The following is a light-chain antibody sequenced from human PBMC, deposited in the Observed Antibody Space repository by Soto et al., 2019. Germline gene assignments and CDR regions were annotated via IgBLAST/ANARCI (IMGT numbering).Light chain of an antibody. CDR2: EVS. Sequence: QSALTQPASVSGSPGQSITISCTGTSSDVGGYNSVSWYQQHPGKVPKLMIYEVSNRPSGVSNRFSGSKSGNTASLTISGLQAEDEADYYCSPYTSSSTQVFGTGTKVTV. CDR3: SPYTSSSTQV. J-gene: IGLJ1*01. CDR1: SSDVGGYNS. V-gene: IGLV2-14*01.